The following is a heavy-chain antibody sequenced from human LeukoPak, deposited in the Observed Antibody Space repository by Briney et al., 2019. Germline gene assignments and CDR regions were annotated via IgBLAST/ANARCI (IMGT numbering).Heavy chain of an antibody. D-gene: IGHD5-18*01. CDR1: GFTVSSNY. Sequence: GGSLRLSCAASGFTVSSNYMSWVHQAPGKGLEWVSVIYSGGNTYYADSVKGRFTISRDNSKNTLYLQMNSLRAEDTAVYYCARSLGWDYTYGYNYWGQGTLVTVSS. V-gene: IGHV3-53*01. CDR2: IYSGGNT. CDR3: ARSLGWDYTYGYNY. J-gene: IGHJ4*02.